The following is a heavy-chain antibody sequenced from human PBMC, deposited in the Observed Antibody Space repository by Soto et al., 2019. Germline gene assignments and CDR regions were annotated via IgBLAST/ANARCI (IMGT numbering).Heavy chain of an antibody. D-gene: IGHD1-26*01. V-gene: IGHV4-59*03. CDR3: PGEGGGYRFDY. CDR2: IFYSGHL. J-gene: IGHJ4*02. Sequence: QVRLQESGPGLVKPSETLSLTCAVSGTSFGTYYWSWIRQPPGKGLEWIGYIFYSGHLKYDPSLNSRPTNKVDPPKNQHSQRLTAVAAAVTAVYYCPGEGGGYRFDYWGQGALVTVSS. CDR1: GTSFGTYY.